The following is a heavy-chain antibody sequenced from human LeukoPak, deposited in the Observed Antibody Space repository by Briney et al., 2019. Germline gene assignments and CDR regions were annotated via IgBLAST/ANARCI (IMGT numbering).Heavy chain of an antibody. V-gene: IGHV3-43*02. D-gene: IGHD7-27*01. CDR3: AKDSLWAYDY. Sequence: GGSLRLSCAASGFTFSDYAMHWVRQAPGKGREWGSIINGKGGSTHYADSVKARFTVSRDNSKDSLYLQMNSLTTEDTAFYYCAKDSLWAYDYWGQGTLVTVSS. CDR2: INGKGGST. CDR1: GFTFSDYA. J-gene: IGHJ4*02.